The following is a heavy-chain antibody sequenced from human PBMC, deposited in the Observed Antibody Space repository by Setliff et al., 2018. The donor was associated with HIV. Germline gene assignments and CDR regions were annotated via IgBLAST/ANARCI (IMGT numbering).Heavy chain of an antibody. CDR1: GGSIGRVGYY. Sequence: SETLSLTCSVSGGSIGRVGYYWSWIRQHPGKGLEWIGYITYSGSTYYNPSLMSRVSISPDTSKNQFSLKLTSVTAADTAVYYCARVGSVIQVTLFGMDVWGQGTTVTVSS. D-gene: IGHD5-18*01. J-gene: IGHJ6*02. CDR2: ITYSGST. V-gene: IGHV4-31*03. CDR3: ARVGSVIQVTLFGMDV.